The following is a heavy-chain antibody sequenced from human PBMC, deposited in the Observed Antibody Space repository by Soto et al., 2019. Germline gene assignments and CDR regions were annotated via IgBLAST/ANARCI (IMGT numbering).Heavy chain of an antibody. CDR3: ARGQGLGY. CDR2: INAGNGNT. CDR1: GYTFTSYS. Sequence: ASMEVSFKAFGYTFTSYSIHWVRQAPGQRLEWMGWINAGNGNTKYSQKFQGRVTITRDTSASTAYMELSSLRSEDTAVYYCARGQGLGYWGQGTLVTVSS. V-gene: IGHV1-3*01. J-gene: IGHJ4*02. D-gene: IGHD6-19*01.